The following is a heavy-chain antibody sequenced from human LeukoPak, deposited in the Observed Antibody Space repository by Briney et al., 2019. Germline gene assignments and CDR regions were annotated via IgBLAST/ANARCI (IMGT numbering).Heavy chain of an antibody. J-gene: IGHJ4*02. D-gene: IGHD6-19*01. CDR2: IYHGGST. CDR3: ARQGIAVAGTKVFDY. V-gene: IGHV4-38-2*01. CDR1: GYSISSGYY. Sequence: PSETLSLTCAVSGYSISSGYYWGWIRQPPGKGLEWIGSIYHGGSTYYNPSLKSRVTISVDTSKDQFSLKLSSVTAADTAVYYCARQGIAVAGTKVFDYWGQGTLVTVSS.